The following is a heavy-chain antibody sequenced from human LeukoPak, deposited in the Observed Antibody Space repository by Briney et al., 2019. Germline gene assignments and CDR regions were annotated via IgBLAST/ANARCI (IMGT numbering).Heavy chain of an antibody. CDR2: ISVAGSKR. CDR1: GFTFNSYA. CDR3: ARGSRAYRTGSSWFDFDF. D-gene: IGHD6-13*01. V-gene: IGHV3-23*01. Sequence: GGSLRLSCAVSGFTFNSYAMSWVRQAPGKGLEWVSGISVAGSKRNYADSVKGRVTISRDNSKNTLYLQMNCLRAEDTALYYCARGSRAYRTGSSWFDFDFWGQGTLVTVSS. J-gene: IGHJ4*02.